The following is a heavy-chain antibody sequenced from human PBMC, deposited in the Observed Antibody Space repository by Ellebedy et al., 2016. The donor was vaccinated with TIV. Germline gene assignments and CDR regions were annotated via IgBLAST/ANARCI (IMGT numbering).Heavy chain of an antibody. CDR2: IYYSGST. CDR3: ARDRDTMVRGADYYYYGMDV. J-gene: IGHJ6*02. CDR1: GGSISSSSYY. D-gene: IGHD3-10*01. V-gene: IGHV4-39*07. Sequence: SETLSLXXTVSGGSISSSSYYWGWIRQPPGKGLEWIGSIYYSGSTYYNPSLKSRVTISVDTSKNQFSLKLSSVTAADTAVYYCARDRDTMVRGADYYYYGMDVWGQGTTVTVSS.